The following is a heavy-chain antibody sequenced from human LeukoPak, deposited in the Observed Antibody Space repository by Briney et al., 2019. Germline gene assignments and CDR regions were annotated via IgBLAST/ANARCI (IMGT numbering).Heavy chain of an antibody. J-gene: IGHJ4*02. V-gene: IGHV3-21*01. CDR1: GFTFSSYS. CDR3: ARVGYDFWSGYVY. Sequence: PGGSLRLSCAASGFTFSSYSMNWVRQAPGKGLEWVSSISSSSSYIYYADSVKGRFTTSRDNAKNSLYLQMNSLRAEDTAVYYCARVGYDFWSGYVYWGQGTLVTVSS. D-gene: IGHD3-3*01. CDR2: ISSSSSYI.